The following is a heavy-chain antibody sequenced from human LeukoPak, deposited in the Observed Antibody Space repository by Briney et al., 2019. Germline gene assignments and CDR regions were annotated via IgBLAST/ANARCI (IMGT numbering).Heavy chain of an antibody. J-gene: IGHJ4*02. CDR1: GFTFSSYA. Sequence: GGSLRLSCAASGFTFSSYAMSWVRQAPGKGLAWVSTISGGSGSTYCADSVKGRFTISRDNSKNTLYLQMNSLRAEDTAVYYCAKLSAVAGTVGYWGQGTLVTVSS. V-gene: IGHV3-23*01. D-gene: IGHD6-19*01. CDR3: AKLSAVAGTVGY. CDR2: ISGGSGST.